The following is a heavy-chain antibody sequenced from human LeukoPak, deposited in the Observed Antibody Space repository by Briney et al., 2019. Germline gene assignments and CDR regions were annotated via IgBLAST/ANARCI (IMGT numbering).Heavy chain of an antibody. CDR1: GFTFSSYS. J-gene: IGHJ2*01. CDR2: ISSSSSYI. CDR3: AAFYGDYTWYFDL. Sequence: PGGSLRLSCAASGFTFSSYSMNWVRQAPGKGLEWVSSISSSSSYIYYADSVKGRFTISRDNAKNSLYLQMNSLRAEDTAVCYCAAFYGDYTWYFDLWGRGTLVTVSS. D-gene: IGHD4-17*01. V-gene: IGHV3-21*01.